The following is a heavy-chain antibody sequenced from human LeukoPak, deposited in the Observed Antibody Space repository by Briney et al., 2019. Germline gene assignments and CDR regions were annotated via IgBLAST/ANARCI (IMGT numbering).Heavy chain of an antibody. J-gene: IGHJ4*02. D-gene: IGHD3-10*01. Sequence: DPSETLSLTCTVSGGSITNDYWSWIRQAAGKELEWIGRIQARGSTNYNPSLKSRVTISLDKSKNQFSLNLNSVTAADTAVYYCARGGTYGSGRNQHTTLDYWGQGTLVTVSS. V-gene: IGHV4-4*07. CDR2: IQARGST. CDR1: GGSITNDY. CDR3: ARGGTYGSGRNQHTTLDY.